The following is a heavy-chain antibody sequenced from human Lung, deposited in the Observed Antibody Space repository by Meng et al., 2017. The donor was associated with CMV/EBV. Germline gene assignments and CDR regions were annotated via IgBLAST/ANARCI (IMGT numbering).Heavy chain of an antibody. CDR2: IKTKADNYAT. J-gene: IGHJ4*02. CDR3: TRLTAADTSFDC. Sequence: ESXKISXAASGFTFSGSAIHWVRQASGKGLEWVGRIKTKADNYATAYAASLKGRFTISRDDSQNTAYLQMNSLKTEDTAVYYCTRLTAADTSFDCWGQGXLVTVSS. V-gene: IGHV3-73*01. CDR1: GFTFSGSA. D-gene: IGHD6-13*01.